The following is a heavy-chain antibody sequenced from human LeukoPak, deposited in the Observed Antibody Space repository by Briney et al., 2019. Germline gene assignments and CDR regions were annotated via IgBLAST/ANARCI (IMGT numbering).Heavy chain of an antibody. CDR3: ARVENVIYYDSRAGAFDI. CDR2: IYYSGST. Sequence: SETLSLTCTVSGGSISSGGYYWSWIRQHPGKGLEWIGYIYYSGSTYYNPSLKSRVTISVDTSKNQFSLKLSSVTAVDTAVYYCARVENVIYYDSRAGAFDIWGQGTMVTVSS. CDR1: GGSISSGGYY. D-gene: IGHD3-22*01. J-gene: IGHJ3*02. V-gene: IGHV4-31*03.